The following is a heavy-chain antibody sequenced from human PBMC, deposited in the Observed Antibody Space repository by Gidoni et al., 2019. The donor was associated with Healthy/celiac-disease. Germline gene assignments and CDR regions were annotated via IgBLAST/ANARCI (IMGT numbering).Heavy chain of an antibody. Sequence: QVTLTESGPVLVKPTETLTLTCTVSGFSLSNARTGVSWIRQPPGKALEWLAHIFSNDEKSYSTSLKSRLTISKDTSKSQVVLTMTNMDPVDTATYYCARTRGYSGYGSFDYWGQGTLVTVSS. V-gene: IGHV2-26*01. D-gene: IGHD5-12*01. CDR1: GFSLSNARTG. J-gene: IGHJ4*02. CDR2: IFSNDEK. CDR3: ARTRGYSGYGSFDY.